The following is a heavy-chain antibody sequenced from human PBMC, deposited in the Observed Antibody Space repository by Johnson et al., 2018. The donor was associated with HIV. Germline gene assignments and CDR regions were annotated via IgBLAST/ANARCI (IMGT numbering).Heavy chain of an antibody. V-gene: IGHV3-25*04. D-gene: IGHD2-15*01. Sequence: NCVRQAPGNGLELVGQVNPNGGNTYLIDSGKDRFNTSRDNAKNTMFLQMNSLRAEDTAEYHNISDIVVVVAVGELRAKHTFDIWGQGKMVTVSP. CDR3: ISDIVVVVAVGELRAKHTFDI. J-gene: IGHJ3*02. CDR2: VNPNGGNT.